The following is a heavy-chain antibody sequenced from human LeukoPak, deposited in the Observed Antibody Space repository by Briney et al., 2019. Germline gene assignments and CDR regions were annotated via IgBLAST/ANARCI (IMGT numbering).Heavy chain of an antibody. D-gene: IGHD3-22*01. CDR2: IYSGGST. CDR3: ARRTSGYHDAYFDY. V-gene: IGHV3-53*01. CDR1: GFTVSSNY. J-gene: IGHJ4*02. Sequence: PGGSLRLSCAASGFTVSSNYMSWVRQAPGKGLEWVSVIYSGGSTYYADSVKGRFTISRDNSKNTLYLQMNSLRAEDTAVYYCARRTSGYHDAYFDYWGQGTLVTVSS.